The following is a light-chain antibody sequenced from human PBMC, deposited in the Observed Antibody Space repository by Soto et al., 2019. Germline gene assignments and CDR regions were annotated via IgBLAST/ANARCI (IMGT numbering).Light chain of an antibody. CDR2: GAS. V-gene: IGKV3-15*01. CDR1: QSVSSN. Sequence: EIVMTQSPATLSVSPGERATLSCRASQSVSSNLAWYQQKPRQAPRLLIYGASTRATGIPARFSGSGSGTGFTLTISSLQSEDFAVYYCQQYNNWPPWTFGQGNKVEIK. J-gene: IGKJ1*01. CDR3: QQYNNWPPWT.